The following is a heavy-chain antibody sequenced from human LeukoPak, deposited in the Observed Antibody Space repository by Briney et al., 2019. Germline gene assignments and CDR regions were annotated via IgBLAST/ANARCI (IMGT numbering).Heavy chain of an antibody. V-gene: IGHV1-2*02. CDR3: ARDCGYDSQRMNYFDY. CDR2: INANSGGT. CDR1: GYTFTAYY. J-gene: IGHJ4*02. D-gene: IGHD5-12*01. Sequence: ASVKVSCKASGYTFTAYYIHWVRQAPGQGLEWMVWINANSGGTDYAQKFQGRVTMTRDTSLTTAYMELGRLKSDDTAVYYCARDCGYDSQRMNYFDYWGQGTLVTVSS.